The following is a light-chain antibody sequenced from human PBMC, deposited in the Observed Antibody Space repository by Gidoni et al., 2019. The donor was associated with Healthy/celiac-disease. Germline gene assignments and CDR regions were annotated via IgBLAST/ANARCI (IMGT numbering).Light chain of an antibody. CDR1: QSVLYSSNNKHY. V-gene: IGKV4-1*01. Sequence: DIVKTQSPDSLAVSLGERATINCKSSQSVLYSSNNKHYLAWYQQKPGQHPKLLIYWASTRESGVPDRFSGSGSGTDFTLTISSLQAEDVAVYYCQQYYRTHRTFGPGTKVDIK. J-gene: IGKJ3*01. CDR3: QQYYRTHRT. CDR2: WAS.